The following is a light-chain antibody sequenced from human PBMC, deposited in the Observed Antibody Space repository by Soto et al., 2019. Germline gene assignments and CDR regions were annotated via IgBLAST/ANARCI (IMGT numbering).Light chain of an antibody. CDR2: DAS. Sequence: DIQMTQSPSSLSASVGDRLTITCQASQDISNHLNWYQQKPDKAPNLLIYDASNLETGVPSRFSGSGSQTDFTLTISSLQPEDVGTYFCQQGYDLPVTFGGGTKVDIK. J-gene: IGKJ4*01. CDR3: QQGYDLPVT. CDR1: QDISNH. V-gene: IGKV1-33*01.